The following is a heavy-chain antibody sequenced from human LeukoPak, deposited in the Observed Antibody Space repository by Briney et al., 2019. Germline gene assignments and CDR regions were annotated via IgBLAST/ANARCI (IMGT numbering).Heavy chain of an antibody. CDR1: GGTFSSYA. V-gene: IGHV1-69*13. D-gene: IGHD5-12*01. CDR3: ARGAGYSGYDRSGEFDY. CDR2: IIPIFGTA. Sequence: SVKVSCKASGGTFSSYAISWVRQAPGQGLEWMGVIIPIFGTANYAQKFQGRVTITADESTSAAYMELSSLRSEDTAVYYCARGAGYSGYDRSGEFDYWGQGTLVTVSS. J-gene: IGHJ4*02.